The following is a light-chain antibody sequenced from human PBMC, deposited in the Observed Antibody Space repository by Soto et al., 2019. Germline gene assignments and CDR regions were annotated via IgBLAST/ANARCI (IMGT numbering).Light chain of an antibody. V-gene: IGLV2-8*01. CDR3: SSYAGSSVV. Sequence: ALTQPPSASGSPGQSVTISCTGTSSDVGGYNYVSWYQQHPGKAPKLMIYEVSKRPSGVPDRFSGSKSGNTASLTVSGLQAEDEADYYCSSYAGSSVVFGGGTKLTVL. CDR1: SSDVGGYNY. CDR2: EVS. J-gene: IGLJ2*01.